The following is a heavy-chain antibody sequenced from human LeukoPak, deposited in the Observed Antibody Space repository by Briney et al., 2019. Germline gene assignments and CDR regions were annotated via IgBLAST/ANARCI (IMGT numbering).Heavy chain of an antibody. CDR1: GFTFSSYW. CDR2: IKQDGSEK. Sequence: GGSLRLSCAASGFTFSSYWMSWVRQAPGKGLAWVANIKQDGSEKYYVDSVKGRFTISRDNAKTSLYLQMNSLRAEDTAVYYCARVGTVLRYFDWLTGTGFFDYWGQGTLVTVSS. D-gene: IGHD3-9*01. V-gene: IGHV3-7*02. CDR3: ARVGTVLRYFDWLTGTGFFDY. J-gene: IGHJ4*02.